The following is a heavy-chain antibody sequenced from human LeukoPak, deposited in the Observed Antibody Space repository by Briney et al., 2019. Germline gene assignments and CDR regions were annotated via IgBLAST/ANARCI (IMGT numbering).Heavy chain of an antibody. CDR3: ARDAYYYDTAGYYLVDY. J-gene: IGHJ4*02. V-gene: IGHV4-4*07. D-gene: IGHD3-22*01. Sequence: SETLSLTCTVSGGSISSYYWSWIRQPAGKGLEWIGRIYSSGSTYYNPSLNSRVTMSVDTSNNQFSLRLNSVTAADTAVYYCARDAYYYDTAGYYLVDYWAREPWSPSPQ. CDR1: GGSISSYY. CDR2: IYSSGST.